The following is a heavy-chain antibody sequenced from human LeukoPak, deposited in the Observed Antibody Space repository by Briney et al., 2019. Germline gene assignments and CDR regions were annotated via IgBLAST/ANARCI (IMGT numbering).Heavy chain of an antibody. CDR1: GYTFTSYG. Sequence: ASVKVSCKASGYTFTSYGISWVRQAPGQGLEWMGWISAYNGNTNYAQKLQGRVTMTTDTSTSTAYMELRSLRSDDTAVYYCARVWVDEVKALYSSGRYVDYWGQGTLVSVSS. V-gene: IGHV1-18*01. J-gene: IGHJ4*02. CDR2: ISAYNGNT. D-gene: IGHD6-19*01. CDR3: ARVWVDEVKALYSSGRYVDY.